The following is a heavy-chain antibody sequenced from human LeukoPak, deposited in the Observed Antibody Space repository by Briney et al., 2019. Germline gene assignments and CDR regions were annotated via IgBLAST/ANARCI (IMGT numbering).Heavy chain of an antibody. V-gene: IGHV3-23*01. D-gene: IGHD2-2*02. CDR1: GFTFSSYA. Sequence: GGSLRLSCAASGFTFSSYAMSWVRQAPGKGLEWVSAISGSGGSTYYADSVRGRFTISRDNSRSTMYLQMNSLRAEDTAVYYCAKAAATAILVGAFDIWGQGTMVTVSS. CDR3: AKAAATAILVGAFDI. CDR2: ISGSGGST. J-gene: IGHJ3*02.